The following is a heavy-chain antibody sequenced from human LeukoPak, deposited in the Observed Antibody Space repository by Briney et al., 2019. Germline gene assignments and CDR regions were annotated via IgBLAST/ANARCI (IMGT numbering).Heavy chain of an antibody. V-gene: IGHV3-23*01. J-gene: IGHJ4*02. CDR1: GFTFSNYA. CDR2: ISGSGGTT. D-gene: IGHD6-19*01. Sequence: KSGGSLRLPCAASGFTFSNYAMSWVRQAPGKGLEGVSAISGSGGTTYHADSVKGRFTIPRDNSNNTLYLQMKSLRAEDTAVYYCAKNTGIAVAGSLFDDWGQGTLVTVSS. CDR3: AKNTGIAVAGSLFDD.